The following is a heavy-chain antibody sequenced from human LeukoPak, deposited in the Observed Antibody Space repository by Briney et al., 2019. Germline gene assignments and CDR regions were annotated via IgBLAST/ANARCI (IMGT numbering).Heavy chain of an antibody. CDR3: ARYTTFFYYYYMDV. D-gene: IGHD2/OR15-2a*01. J-gene: IGHJ6*03. CDR2: ISAYNGNT. Sequence: GASVTVSCKASGYTFTGYYLHWVRQAPGQGLEWMGWISAYNGNTNYAQKLQGRVTMTTDTSTSTAYMELRSLRSDDTAVYYCARYTTFFYYYYMDVWGKGTTVTVFS. CDR1: GYTFTGYY. V-gene: IGHV1-18*04.